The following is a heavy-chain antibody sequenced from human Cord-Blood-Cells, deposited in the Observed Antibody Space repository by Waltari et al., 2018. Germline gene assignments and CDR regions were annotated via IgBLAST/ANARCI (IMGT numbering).Heavy chain of an antibody. CDR3: ARVTHGDYVS. CDR2: IYSGGST. Sequence: EVQLVESGGGLIQPGGSLRLSYAASGFTVSSNYMSWVRQAPGKGLGWVSVIYSGGSTYYAESVKGRFTISRDNSKNTLYLQMNSLRAEDTAVYYCARVTHGDYVSWGQGTLVTVSS. V-gene: IGHV3-53*01. D-gene: IGHD4-17*01. J-gene: IGHJ4*02. CDR1: GFTVSSNY.